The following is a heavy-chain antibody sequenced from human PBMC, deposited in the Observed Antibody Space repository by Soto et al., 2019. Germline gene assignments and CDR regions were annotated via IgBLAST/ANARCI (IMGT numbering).Heavy chain of an antibody. CDR3: ARILTATGGHFDS. CDR2: IFWDDDK. CDR1: GFSLTTSGVG. V-gene: IGHV2-5*02. Sequence: SGPTAGEPTQTLTLTCSFSGFSLTTSGVGVGWVRQSPEKALEWLALIFWDDDKRYSPSLRSRLTIAKDTSKNQVVLTLTNVEPVDTATYYCARILTATGGHFDSWGQGALVTVSS. D-gene: IGHD2-8*02. J-gene: IGHJ4*02.